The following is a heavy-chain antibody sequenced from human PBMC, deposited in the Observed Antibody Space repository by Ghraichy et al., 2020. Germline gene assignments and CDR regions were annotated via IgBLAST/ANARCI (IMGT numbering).Heavy chain of an antibody. J-gene: IGHJ4*02. CDR3: ARDSGFWSPKDYFDH. CDR1: GGSISNYY. CDR2: IYHSGST. D-gene: IGHD3-3*01. Sequence: GSLRLSCTVSGGSISNYYWGWTRQPPGKGLEWIGNIYHSGSTNYNPSLRSRVTISVDTSKNQFSLKLSSVTAADTAVYYCARDSGFWSPKDYFDHWGQGILVTVSS. V-gene: IGHV4-59*01.